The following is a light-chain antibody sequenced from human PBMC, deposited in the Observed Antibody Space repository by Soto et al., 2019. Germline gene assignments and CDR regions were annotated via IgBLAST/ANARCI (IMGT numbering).Light chain of an antibody. CDR3: SSYAGSSNV. CDR2: EVN. J-gene: IGLJ1*01. CDR1: SSDVGGYNY. V-gene: IGLV2-8*01. Sequence: QAVLTQHPSASGSPGQSVARSCTGTSSDVGGYNYVPWYQQLPGKAPKLMIYEVNKRPGGVPDRFSGSKSGNTASLTVSGLQAEDEADYYCSSYAGSSNVFGTGAKVTVL.